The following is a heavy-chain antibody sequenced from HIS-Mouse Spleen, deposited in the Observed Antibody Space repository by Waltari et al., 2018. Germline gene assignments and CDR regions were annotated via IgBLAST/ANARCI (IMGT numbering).Heavy chain of an antibody. CDR2: ISYDGSNK. Sequence: QVQLVESGGGVVPPGRSLRPSCAASGFTFSSYAMHWVRQAPGKGLEWVAVISYDGSNKYYADSVKGRFTISRDNSKNTLYLQMNSLRAEDTAVYYCARGFVDTAMVDYWGQGTLVTVSS. CDR1: GFTFSSYA. V-gene: IGHV3-30-3*01. D-gene: IGHD5-18*01. J-gene: IGHJ4*02. CDR3: ARGFVDTAMVDY.